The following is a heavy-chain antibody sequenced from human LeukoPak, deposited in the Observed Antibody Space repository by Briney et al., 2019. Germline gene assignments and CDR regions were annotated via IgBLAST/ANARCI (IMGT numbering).Heavy chain of an antibody. J-gene: IGHJ4*02. Sequence: SETLSLTCTVSGDSISTSNNYWGWVRQPPGERLEWLGSIYYSGRTYYNPSLKSRVTISVDTSKNQFSLKLSSVTAADTAVYYCARQRGRDWGQGTLVTVSS. CDR1: GDSISTSNNY. CDR3: ARQRGRD. D-gene: IGHD3-10*01. V-gene: IGHV4-39*01. CDR2: IYYSGRT.